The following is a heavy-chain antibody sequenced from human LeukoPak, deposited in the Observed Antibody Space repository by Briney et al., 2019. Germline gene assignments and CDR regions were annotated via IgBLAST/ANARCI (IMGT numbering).Heavy chain of an antibody. CDR3: ARAEGMFWSDYYTD. D-gene: IGHD3-3*01. V-gene: IGHV4-31*03. CDR2: IYYIGST. CDR1: GDSISSGGYY. J-gene: IGHJ4*02. Sequence: SETLSLTCTVSGDSISSGGYYWSWIRQHPRKGLEWIVYIYYIGSTSYNPSLKSRVIISVDTSKNQFSLKLSSVTAADTAVYYCARAEGMFWSDYYTDWGQGTLVTVSS.